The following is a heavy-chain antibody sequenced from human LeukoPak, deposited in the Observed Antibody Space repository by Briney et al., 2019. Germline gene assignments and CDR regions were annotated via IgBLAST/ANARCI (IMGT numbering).Heavy chain of an antibody. D-gene: IGHD1-26*01. CDR3: ARDREGYYFDY. Sequence: GGSLRLSCAASGFTFSSYSMNWVRQAPGKGLEWVSSISSSSSYIYYADSVKGRFTISRDNAKNSLYLQMNSLRVEDTAVYYCARDREGYYFDYWGQGTLVTVSS. CDR1: GFTFSSYS. J-gene: IGHJ4*02. CDR2: ISSSSSYI. V-gene: IGHV3-21*01.